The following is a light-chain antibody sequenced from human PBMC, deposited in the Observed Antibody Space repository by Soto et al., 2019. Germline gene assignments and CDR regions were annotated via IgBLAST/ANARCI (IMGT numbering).Light chain of an antibody. V-gene: IGKV3-15*01. Sequence: EIVMTQSPATLSVSPGERATLSCRASQSVSSNLAWYQQKPGQAPRLLIYGASTRATVIPARFSGSGSGTEFTLTVSRLESEDFAVYYCQQYNNWPRTFGQGTKVEIK. CDR3: QQYNNWPRT. J-gene: IGKJ1*01. CDR1: QSVSSN. CDR2: GAS.